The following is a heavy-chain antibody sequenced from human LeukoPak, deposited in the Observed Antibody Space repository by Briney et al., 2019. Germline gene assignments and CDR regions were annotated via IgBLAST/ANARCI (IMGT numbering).Heavy chain of an antibody. D-gene: IGHD3-16*02. J-gene: IGHJ4*02. CDR3: AKGRLRLAELSSFDH. CDR1: GFTFSSYA. V-gene: IGHV3-23*01. Sequence: GGSLRLSCAVSGFTFSSYAMRWVRQAPGKGLEWVSGISGSGGSTYYADSVKGRFSLSRDNSKNTLSLQMNSLRAEDTAVYYCAKGRLRLAELSSFDHWGQGTLVTVSS. CDR2: ISGSGGST.